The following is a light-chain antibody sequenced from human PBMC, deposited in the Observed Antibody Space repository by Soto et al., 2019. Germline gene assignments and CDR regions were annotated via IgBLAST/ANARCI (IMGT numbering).Light chain of an antibody. J-gene: IGLJ1*01. CDR3: CTFAGRYSYV. CDR1: SSDVGSYNF. V-gene: IGLV2-11*01. CDR2: DVA. Sequence: QSLLTQRRSVSGSPGQSVTISCTGTSSDVGSYNFVSWHQQHPGKAPKLMIYDVAKRPSGVPDRFSGSKSGNTASLTISGLQAEDEADYYCCTFAGRYSYVFGSGTKVTVL.